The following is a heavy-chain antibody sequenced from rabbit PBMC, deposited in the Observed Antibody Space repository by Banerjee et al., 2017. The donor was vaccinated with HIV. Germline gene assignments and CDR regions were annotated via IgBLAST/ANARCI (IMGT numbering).Heavy chain of an antibody. CDR1: GFTISSSYF. CDR2: IYAGSSGST. CDR3: ARTGYRTYDYYDF. D-gene: IGHD7-1*01. Sequence: QSLEESGGDLVKPGASLTLTCTASGFTISSSYFISWVRQAPGKGPEWIACIYAGSSGSTYYASWAKGRFTISKTSSTTVTLQMTSLTAADTATYFCARTGYRTYDYYDFWGPGTLVTVS. J-gene: IGHJ6*01. V-gene: IGHV1S40*01.